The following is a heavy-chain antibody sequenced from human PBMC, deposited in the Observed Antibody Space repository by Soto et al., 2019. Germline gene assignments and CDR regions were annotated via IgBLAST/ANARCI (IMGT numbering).Heavy chain of an antibody. V-gene: IGHV1-69*06. CDR3: ARGRGYQLLTAFDI. J-gene: IGHJ3*02. CDR1: GGTFSSYA. Sequence: SVKVSCKASGGTFSSYAISWVRQAPGQGLEWMGGIIPIFGTANYAQKFQGRVTITADKSTSTAYMELSSLRSEDTAVYYCARGRGYQLLTAFDIWGQGTMVTV. D-gene: IGHD2-2*01. CDR2: IIPIFGTA.